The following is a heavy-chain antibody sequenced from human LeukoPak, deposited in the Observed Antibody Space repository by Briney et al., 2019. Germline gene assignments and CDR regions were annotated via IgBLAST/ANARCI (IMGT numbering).Heavy chain of an antibody. V-gene: IGHV4-34*01. CDR3: ARDSTMVRGAVYFDY. CDR1: GGSFSGYY. J-gene: IGHJ4*02. D-gene: IGHD3-10*01. CDR2: INHSGST. Sequence: SETLSLTCAVYGGSFSGYYWSWIRQPPGKGLEWIGEINHSGSTNYNPSLKSRVTILVDTSKNQFSLKLSSVTAADTAVYYCARDSTMVRGAVYFDYWGQGTLVTVSS.